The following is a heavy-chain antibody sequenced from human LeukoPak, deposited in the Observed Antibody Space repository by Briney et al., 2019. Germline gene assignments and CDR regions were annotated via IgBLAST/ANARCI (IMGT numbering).Heavy chain of an antibody. D-gene: IGHD1-20*01. CDR1: GFTFSNYG. CDR3: ARAITGNWNDNGYFDY. Sequence: GGSLRLSCEASGFTFSNYGMHWVRQAPGKGLEYVSGINFNGGSTYYANSVRGRFTISRDNSKNTLYLQVGSLSAEDMAVYYCARAITGNWNDNGYFDYWGQGTLVTVST. J-gene: IGHJ4*02. V-gene: IGHV3-64*01. CDR2: INFNGGST.